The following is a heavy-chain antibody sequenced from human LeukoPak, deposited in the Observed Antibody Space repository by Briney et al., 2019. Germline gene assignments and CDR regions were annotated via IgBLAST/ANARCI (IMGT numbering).Heavy chain of an antibody. J-gene: IGHJ4*02. CDR2: ISGSGESK. V-gene: IGHV3-23*01. D-gene: IGHD3-22*01. CDR3: AKDLYYYDSSGYYFDY. CDR1: GFTFSNYA. Sequence: GGSLRLSCAVSGFTFSNYAMSRVRQAPGKGPEWVSGISGSGESKYYADSVKGRFTISRDNSKNTLYLQMNSLRAEDTAVYYCAKDLYYYDSSGYYFDYWGQGTLVTVSS.